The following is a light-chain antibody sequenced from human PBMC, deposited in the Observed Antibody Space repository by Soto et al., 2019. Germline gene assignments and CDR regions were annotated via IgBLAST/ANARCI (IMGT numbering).Light chain of an antibody. Sequence: EIVLTQSPGTLSLSPGERATLSCRASQTVSSSYLAWYQQKLGQAPRLLIYGVSNRATGIPDRFSGSGSGTDFTLTISRLEPEDFAVYYCQQYGSSPRTFGQGTKVEIK. J-gene: IGKJ1*01. CDR1: QTVSSSY. CDR3: QQYGSSPRT. CDR2: GVS. V-gene: IGKV3-20*01.